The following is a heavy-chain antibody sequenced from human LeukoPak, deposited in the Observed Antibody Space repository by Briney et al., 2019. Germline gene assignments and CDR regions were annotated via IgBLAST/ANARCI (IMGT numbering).Heavy chain of an antibody. CDR3: ATSHPYCSSTSCYNAFDI. CDR2: FDPEDGET. J-gene: IGHJ3*02. CDR1: GYTLTELS. Sequence: ASVKVSCKVSGYTLTELSMHWVRQAPGKGLEWMGGFDPEDGETIYAQKFQGRVTMTEDTSTDTAYMELSSLGSEDTAVYYCATSHPYCSSTSCYNAFDIWGQGTMVTVSS. D-gene: IGHD2-2*01. V-gene: IGHV1-24*01.